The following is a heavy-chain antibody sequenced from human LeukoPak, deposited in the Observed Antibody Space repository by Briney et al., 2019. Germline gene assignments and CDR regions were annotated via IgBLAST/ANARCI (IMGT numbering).Heavy chain of an antibody. CDR2: TYYRSKWYN. Sequence: SQTLSLTCAISGDSVSSNSAAWSWIRQSPSRGLERLGRTYYRSKWYNEYAPSVKSRIIINPDTSKNQFSLQLNPVTPEDTAVYYCAKLGDSSTWGQGTLVTVSS. CDR3: AKLGDSST. V-gene: IGHV6-1*01. D-gene: IGHD6-19*01. CDR1: GDSVSSNSAA. J-gene: IGHJ5*02.